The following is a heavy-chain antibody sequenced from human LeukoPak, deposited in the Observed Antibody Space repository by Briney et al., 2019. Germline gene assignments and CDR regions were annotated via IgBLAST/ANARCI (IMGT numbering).Heavy chain of an antibody. Sequence: GGSLRLSCAASGFTFSSYAMHWVRQAPGKGLEWVAVISYDGSNKYYADSVKGRFTISRDNSKNTLYLQMNSLRAEDTAVYYCARGQYRSSRYGNYYYYYGMDVWGQGTTVTVSS. D-gene: IGHD6-13*01. CDR1: GFTFSSYA. CDR3: ARGQYRSSRYGNYYYYYGMDV. J-gene: IGHJ6*02. CDR2: ISYDGSNK. V-gene: IGHV3-30-3*01.